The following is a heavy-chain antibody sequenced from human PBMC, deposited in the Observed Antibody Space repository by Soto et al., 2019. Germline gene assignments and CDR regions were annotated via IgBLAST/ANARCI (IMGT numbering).Heavy chain of an antibody. J-gene: IGHJ5*02. Sequence: ASVKVSCKASGYTFTSYAMHWVRQAPGQRLEWMGWINAGNGNTKYSQKFQGRVTITRDTSASTAYMELSSLRSEDTAVYYCARDPYCSSTSCYELNWLDPWGQGTLVTVSS. CDR2: INAGNGNT. CDR1: GYTFTSYA. V-gene: IGHV1-3*01. CDR3: ARDPYCSSTSCYELNWLDP. D-gene: IGHD2-2*01.